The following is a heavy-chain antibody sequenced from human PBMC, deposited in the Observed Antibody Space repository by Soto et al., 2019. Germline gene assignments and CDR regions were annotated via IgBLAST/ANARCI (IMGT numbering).Heavy chain of an antibody. D-gene: IGHD6-13*01. CDR2: IYYSGST. J-gene: IGHJ6*02. CDR1: GGSISSSSYY. V-gene: IGHV4-39*01. CDR3: AKTSIAAADPYYYYGMDV. Sequence: LSLTCTVSGGSISSSSYYWGWIRQPPGKGLEWIGSIYYSGSTYYNPSLKSRVTISVDTSKNQFSLKLSSVTAADTAVYYCAKTSIAAADPYYYYGMDVWGQGTTVTVSS.